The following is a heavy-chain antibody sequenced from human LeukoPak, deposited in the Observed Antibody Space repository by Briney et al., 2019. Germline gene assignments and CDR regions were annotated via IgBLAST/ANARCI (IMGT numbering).Heavy chain of an antibody. CDR3: ARDQGVVVHGKYHYYGMGV. D-gene: IGHD3-22*01. CDR2: ISYDGSSK. CDR1: GFTFSSYG. Sequence: GGSLRLSCAASGFTFSSYGIHWVRQAPGKGLEWVAAISYDGSSKYYADSVKGRFTISRDNSKNTLYLQMNSLRAEDTAVYYCARDQGVVVHGKYHYYGMGVWGQGTTVTVSS. V-gene: IGHV3-30*03. J-gene: IGHJ6*02.